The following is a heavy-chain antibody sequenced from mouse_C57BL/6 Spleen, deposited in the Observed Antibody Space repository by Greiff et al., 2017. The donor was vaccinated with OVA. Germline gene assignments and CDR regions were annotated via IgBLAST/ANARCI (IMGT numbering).Heavy chain of an antibody. V-gene: IGHV1-19*01. D-gene: IGHD2-5*01. Sequence: EVQLQQSGPVLVKPGASVKMSCKASGYTFTDYYMNWVKQSHGKSLEWIGVINPYNGGTSYNQKFKGKATLTVDKSSSTAYMELNSLTSEDSAVYYCASSNYERYFDYWGQGTTLTVSS. J-gene: IGHJ2*01. CDR1: GYTFTDYY. CDR3: ASSNYERYFDY. CDR2: INPYNGGT.